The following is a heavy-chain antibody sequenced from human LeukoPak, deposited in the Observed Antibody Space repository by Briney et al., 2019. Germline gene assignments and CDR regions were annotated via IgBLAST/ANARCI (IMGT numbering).Heavy chain of an antibody. CDR1: GYTFTGYY. D-gene: IGHD6-13*01. J-gene: IGHJ4*02. Sequence: ASVKVSCKASGYTFTGYYMHWVRQAPGQGLEWMGIINPSGGSTSYAQKFQGRVTMTRDMSTSTVYMELSSLRSEDTAVYYCARGIAAAYSGDYWGQGTLVTVSS. CDR3: ARGIAAAYSGDY. CDR2: INPSGGST. V-gene: IGHV1-46*01.